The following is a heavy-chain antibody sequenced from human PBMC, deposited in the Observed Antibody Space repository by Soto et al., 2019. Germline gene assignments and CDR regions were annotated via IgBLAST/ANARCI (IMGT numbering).Heavy chain of an antibody. J-gene: IGHJ5*02. Sequence: QVQLQQWGAGLLKSSETLSLTCAVYGGSFSGYYWSWIRQPPGKGLEWIGEINHSGSTNYNPSLKSRVTISVDTSKNQFSLKLSSVTTADTAVYYCARADIAALDPWGQGTLVTVSS. D-gene: IGHD6-6*01. V-gene: IGHV4-34*01. CDR2: INHSGST. CDR1: GGSFSGYY. CDR3: ARADIAALDP.